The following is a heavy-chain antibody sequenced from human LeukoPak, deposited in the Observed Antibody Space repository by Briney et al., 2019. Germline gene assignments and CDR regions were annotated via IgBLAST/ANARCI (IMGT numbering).Heavy chain of an antibody. Sequence: PSETLSLTCTVSGGSISSSSYYWGWIRQPPGKGLEWIGSIYYSGSTYYNPSLKSRVTISVDTSKNQFSLKLSPVTAADTAVYYCARQYIVVVPAAIRLEYFQHWGQGTLVTVSS. CDR3: ARQYIVVVPAAIRLEYFQH. CDR2: IYYSGST. V-gene: IGHV4-39*01. J-gene: IGHJ1*01. CDR1: GGSISSSSYY. D-gene: IGHD2-2*02.